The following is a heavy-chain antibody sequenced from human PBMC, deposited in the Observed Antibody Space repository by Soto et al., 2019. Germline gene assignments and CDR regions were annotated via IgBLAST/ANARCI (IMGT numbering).Heavy chain of an antibody. J-gene: IGHJ6*02. Sequence: LSLTCAVYGGSFSGYYWTWIRQPPGKGPEWIGEINHSGTINFNPSLKSRLTISLDTSKKHFSLKLSSVTDADTAAYYCARADRTLVTSYSLDVWGQGTTVTVSS. CDR2: INHSGTI. V-gene: IGHV4-34*01. CDR1: GGSFSGYY. D-gene: IGHD2-21*02. CDR3: ARADRTLVTSYSLDV.